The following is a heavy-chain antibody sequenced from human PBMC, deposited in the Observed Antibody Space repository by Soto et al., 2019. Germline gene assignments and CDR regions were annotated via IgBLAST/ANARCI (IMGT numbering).Heavy chain of an antibody. CDR1: GYTFTTFG. CDR3: ARDPTIFGVVQNYGMDV. J-gene: IGHJ6*02. D-gene: IGHD3-3*01. V-gene: IGHV1-18*01. Sequence: QVQLVQSGAEVKKPGASVKVSCKASGYTFTTFGISWVRQAPGQGLEWMGWVSAYSGYTNYARKLQGRDTMTTDTSTSTAYMELRSLRSDDTAVYYCARDPTIFGVVQNYGMDVWGQGTTVTVSS. CDR2: VSAYSGYT.